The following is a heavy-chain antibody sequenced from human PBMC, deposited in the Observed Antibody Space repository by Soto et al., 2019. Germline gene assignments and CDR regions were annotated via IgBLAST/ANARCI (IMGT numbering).Heavy chain of an antibody. CDR3: AKDRTLEWLLMHYYYGMDV. Sequence: TGGSLRLSCAASGFTFSSYAMSWVRQAPGKGLEWVSAISGSGGSTYYADSVKGRFTISRDNSKNTLYLQMNSLRAEDTAVYYCAKDRTLEWLLMHYYYGMDVWGQGTTVTVSS. V-gene: IGHV3-23*01. J-gene: IGHJ6*02. D-gene: IGHD3-3*01. CDR2: ISGSGGST. CDR1: GFTFSSYA.